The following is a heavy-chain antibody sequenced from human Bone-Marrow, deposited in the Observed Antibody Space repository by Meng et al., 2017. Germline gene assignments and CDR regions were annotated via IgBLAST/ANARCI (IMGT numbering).Heavy chain of an antibody. CDR2: IYYSGST. CDR3: AAGKYYDPAHGLIDWFDP. D-gene: IGHD3-22*01. CDR1: GGSISSSSYY. J-gene: IGHJ5*02. V-gene: IGHV4-39*07. Sequence: SETLSLTCTVSGGSISSSSYYWGWIRQPPGKGLEWIGSIYYSGSTYYNPSLKSRVTIAVDTSKNQFSLKLSSVTAADTAVYYCAAGKYYDPAHGLIDWFDPWGQGTLVTVSS.